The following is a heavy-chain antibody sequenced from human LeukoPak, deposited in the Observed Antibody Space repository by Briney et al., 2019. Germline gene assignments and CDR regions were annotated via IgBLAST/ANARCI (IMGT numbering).Heavy chain of an antibody. Sequence: ASVKVSCKASGYTLTDYYLHWVRQAPGQGLKWMGWINPNSGATHYAQSFQARVTMTRDTSIGTAYMEVNRLRYDDTAVYYCARDVYTSGWRYFDLWGHGTLVTVSS. J-gene: IGHJ2*01. V-gene: IGHV1-2*02. CDR3: ARDVYTSGWRYFDL. CDR1: GYTLTDYY. D-gene: IGHD6-19*01. CDR2: INPNSGAT.